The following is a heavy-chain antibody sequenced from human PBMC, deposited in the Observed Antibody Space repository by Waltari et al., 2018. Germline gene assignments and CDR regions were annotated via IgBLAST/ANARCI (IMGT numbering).Heavy chain of an antibody. V-gene: IGHV3-23*01. D-gene: IGHD6-6*01. CDR3: AKSIAANRYYYYGMDV. CDR2: ISGSGGST. CDR1: GFTFSSYA. Sequence: EVQLLESGGGLVQPGGSLRLSCAASGFTFSSYAMSWVRQAPGKGMEWVSAISGSGGSTYYADSVKGRFTISRDNSKNTLYLQMNSLRAEDTAVYYCAKSIAANRYYYYGMDVWGQGTTVTVSS. J-gene: IGHJ6*02.